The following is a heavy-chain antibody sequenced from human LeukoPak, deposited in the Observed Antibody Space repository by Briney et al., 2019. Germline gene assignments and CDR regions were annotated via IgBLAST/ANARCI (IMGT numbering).Heavy chain of an antibody. J-gene: IGHJ4*02. V-gene: IGHV4-30-4*01. Sequence: SETLSLTCTVSGGSISSGDYYWSWIRQPPEKGLEWIGYIYYSGSTYYNPSLKSRVTISVDKSKNQFSLKLSSVTAADTAVYYCARAGATTQIFDYWGQGTLVTVSS. CDR2: IYYSGST. CDR1: GGSISSGDYY. CDR3: ARAGATTQIFDY. D-gene: IGHD1-26*01.